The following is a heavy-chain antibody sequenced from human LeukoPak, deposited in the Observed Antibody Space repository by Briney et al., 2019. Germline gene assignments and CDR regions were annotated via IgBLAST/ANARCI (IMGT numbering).Heavy chain of an antibody. D-gene: IGHD3-10*01. Sequence: PSETLPLTCTVSGGSISSYYWSWIRQPPGKGLEWIGNIYYSGSTNYNPSLKSRVTISVDTSKNQFSLKLSSVTAADTAVYYCARSLGVLWFGELSNWFDPWGQGTLVTVSS. CDR3: ARSLGVLWFGELSNWFDP. CDR1: GGSISSYY. CDR2: IYYSGST. J-gene: IGHJ5*02. V-gene: IGHV4-59*01.